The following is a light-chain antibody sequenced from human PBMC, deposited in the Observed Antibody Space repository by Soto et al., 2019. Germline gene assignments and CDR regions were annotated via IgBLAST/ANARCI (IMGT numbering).Light chain of an antibody. V-gene: IGKV1-5*03. Sequence: DIQMTQSPSTLSASVGDRVAIICRASQSISSWLAWYQQKPGTAPKLLIYKASSLESGVPSRFSGSGSGTEFTLTISSLQPDDFATYYCQQYVTAFRSFGQGTKVDIK. CDR1: QSISSW. J-gene: IGKJ1*01. CDR3: QQYVTAFRS. CDR2: KAS.